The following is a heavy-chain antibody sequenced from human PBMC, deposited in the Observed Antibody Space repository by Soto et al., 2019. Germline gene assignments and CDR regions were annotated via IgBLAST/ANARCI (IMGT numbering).Heavy chain of an antibody. CDR1: GGSISSYY. D-gene: IGHD6-13*01. V-gene: IGHV4-59*01. CDR2: IYYSGST. Sequence: SETLSLTCTVFGGSISSYYWSWIRQPPGKGLEWIGYIYYSGSTNYNPSLKSRVTISVDTSKNQFSLKLSSVTAADTAVYYCARDLSSSWNDNWFDPWGQGTLVTVSS. CDR3: ARDLSSSWNDNWFDP. J-gene: IGHJ5*02.